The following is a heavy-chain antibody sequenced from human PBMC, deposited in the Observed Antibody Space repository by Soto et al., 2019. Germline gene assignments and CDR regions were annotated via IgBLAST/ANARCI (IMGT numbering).Heavy chain of an antibody. V-gene: IGHV1-69*01. Sequence: QVQLVQSGAEVKKPGSSVKVSCKASGGTFSSYAISWVRQAPGQGLEWMGGIIPIFGTANYAQKFQGRVTITADESTSTAYMELSSLRSEDTAVYYCARGIVVVVASIYYYYGMDVWGQGTTVTVSS. D-gene: IGHD2-15*01. CDR3: ARGIVVVVASIYYYYGMDV. CDR2: IIPIFGTA. CDR1: GGTFSSYA. J-gene: IGHJ6*02.